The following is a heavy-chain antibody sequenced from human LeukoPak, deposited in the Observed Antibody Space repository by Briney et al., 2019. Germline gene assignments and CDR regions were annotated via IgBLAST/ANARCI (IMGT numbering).Heavy chain of an antibody. Sequence: FQGRVTVTRDTSTSTVYMELSSLRSEDTAVYYCAMATYGSGSSLDYWGQGTLVTVSS. V-gene: IGHV1-46*01. J-gene: IGHJ4*02. D-gene: IGHD3-10*01. CDR3: AMATYGSGSSLDY.